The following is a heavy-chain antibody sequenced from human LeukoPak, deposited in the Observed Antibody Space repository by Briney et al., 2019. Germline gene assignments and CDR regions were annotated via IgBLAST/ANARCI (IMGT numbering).Heavy chain of an antibody. CDR1: GGSISSYY. CDR3: ARSYSR. V-gene: IGHV4-59*01. J-gene: IGHJ4*02. CDR2: TYYSGST. D-gene: IGHD6-13*01. Sequence: PSETLSLTCTVSGGSISSYYWSWIRQPPGKGLEWIGYTYYSGSTNYNPSLKSRVTISVDTSKNQFSLKLSSVTAADTAVYYCARSYSRWGQGTLVTVSS.